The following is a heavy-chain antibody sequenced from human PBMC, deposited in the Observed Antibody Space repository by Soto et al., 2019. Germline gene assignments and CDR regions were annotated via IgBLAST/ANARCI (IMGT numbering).Heavy chain of an antibody. J-gene: IGHJ6*02. D-gene: IGHD6-6*01. Sequence: ASVKVSCKASGYTFTSYGISWVRQAPGQGLEWMGWISAYNGNTNYAQKLQGRVTMTTDTPTSTAYMELRSLRSDDTAVYYCARDVGSSSSLVYYYYYGMDVWGQGTTVTVSS. CDR3: ARDVGSSSSLVYYYYYGMDV. CDR2: ISAYNGNT. V-gene: IGHV1-18*01. CDR1: GYTFTSYG.